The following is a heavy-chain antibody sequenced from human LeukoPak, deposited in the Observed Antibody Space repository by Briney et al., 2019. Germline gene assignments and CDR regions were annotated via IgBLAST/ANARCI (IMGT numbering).Heavy chain of an antibody. CDR3: ARGGPSSRYFDL. J-gene: IGHJ2*01. CDR2: IYYSGST. CDR1: AGSISGNY. D-gene: IGHD3-16*01. Sequence: SETLSLTCTVSAGSISGNYWSWIRQPPGKGLEWIGYIYYSGSTNYNPSLKSRVTISVDTSKNQFSLNLRSVTAADTAVYFCARGGPSSRYFDLWGRGTLVTVS. V-gene: IGHV4-59*01.